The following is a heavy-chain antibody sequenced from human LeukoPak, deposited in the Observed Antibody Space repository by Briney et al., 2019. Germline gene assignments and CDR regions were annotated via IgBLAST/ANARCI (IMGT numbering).Heavy chain of an antibody. J-gene: IGHJ4*02. CDR1: GYTFTSYY. V-gene: IGHV1-46*01. CDR3: ARDSRQWLVWGYFDY. CDR2: INPSGGST. D-gene: IGHD6-19*01. Sequence: ASVKVSCKASGYTFTSYYMHWVRQAPGQGLEGMGIINPSGGSTSYAQKFQGRVTMTRDTSTSTVYMELSSLTSEDTAVYYCARDSRQWLVWGYFDYWGQGTLVTVSS.